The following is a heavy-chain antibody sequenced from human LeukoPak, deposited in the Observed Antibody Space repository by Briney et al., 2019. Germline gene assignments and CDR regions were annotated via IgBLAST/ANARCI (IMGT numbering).Heavy chain of an antibody. CDR1: GFTFSSYW. V-gene: IGHV3-7*01. CDR3: ARGTRGSSSWDDAFDI. CDR2: IKQDGSEK. D-gene: IGHD6-13*01. J-gene: IGHJ3*02. Sequence: GGSLRLSCAASGFTFSSYWMSWVRQAPGKGLEWVANIKQDGSEKYYVDSVKGRFTISRDNAKNSLYLQMNSLRAEDTAVYYCARGTRGSSSWDDAFDIWGQGTMVTVSS.